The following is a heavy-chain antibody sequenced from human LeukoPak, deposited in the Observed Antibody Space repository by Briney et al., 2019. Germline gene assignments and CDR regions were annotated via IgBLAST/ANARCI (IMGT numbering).Heavy chain of an antibody. Sequence: PSETLSVTCAVYGGSFSGYYWSWIRQPPGKGLEWIGEINHSGSTNYNPSLKSRVTISVDTSKNQFSLKLSSVTAADTAVYYCASPLGYCSSTSCPKRGYYYYYGMDVWGQGTTVTVSS. CDR1: GGSFSGYY. V-gene: IGHV4-34*01. CDR2: INHSGST. CDR3: ASPLGYCSSTSCPKRGYYYYYGMDV. D-gene: IGHD2-2*01. J-gene: IGHJ6*02.